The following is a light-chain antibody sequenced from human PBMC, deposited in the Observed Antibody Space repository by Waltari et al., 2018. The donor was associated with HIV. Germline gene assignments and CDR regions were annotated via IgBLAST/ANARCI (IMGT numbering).Light chain of an antibody. Sequence: QSALTQPRSVSGSPGQSVTISCTGTSSDVGGYNYVSWYQQHPGAATQRMIYEVSKRPSGVPDRFSGSKSGNTASLTISGLQAEDEADYYCCSYAGSYAWVFGGGTKLTVL. J-gene: IGLJ3*02. CDR2: EVS. V-gene: IGLV2-11*01. CDR3: CSYAGSYAWV. CDR1: SSDVGGYNY.